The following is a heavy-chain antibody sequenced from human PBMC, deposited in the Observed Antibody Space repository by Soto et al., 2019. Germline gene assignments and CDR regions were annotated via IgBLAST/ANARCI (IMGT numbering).Heavy chain of an antibody. CDR2: ISGSGGST. J-gene: IGHJ4*02. CDR1: GFTFSSYA. D-gene: IGHD2-2*01. V-gene: IGHV3-23*01. CDR3: AKDSASQLLNFDY. Sequence: EVQLLESGGGLVQPGGSLRLSCAASGFTFSSYAMSWVRQAPGKGLEWVSAISGSGGSTYYADSVKGRFTISRDNSKSTLYLQMNSLRAEDTAVYYCAKDSASQLLNFDYWGQGALVTVSS.